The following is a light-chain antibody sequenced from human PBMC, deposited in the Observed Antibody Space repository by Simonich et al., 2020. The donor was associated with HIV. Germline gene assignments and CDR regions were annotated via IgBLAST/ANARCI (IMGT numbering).Light chain of an antibody. Sequence: QSALTQSASVSGSPGQSITIACTGTSSDVGGYDYVSWYQKHPGKAPKLMIYDVSQRPSGVSNRFSGSKSGNTASLTISGLQAEDEADYYCNSYTSSSTWVFGGGTQLTVL. CDR3: NSYTSSSTWV. CDR2: DVS. J-gene: IGLJ3*02. CDR1: SSDVGGYDY. V-gene: IGLV2-14*01.